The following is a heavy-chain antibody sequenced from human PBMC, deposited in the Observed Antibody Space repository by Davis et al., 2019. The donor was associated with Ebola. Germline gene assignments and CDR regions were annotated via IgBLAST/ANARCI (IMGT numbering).Heavy chain of an antibody. J-gene: IGHJ5*02. CDR3: ARDSQVVAAPTGFDP. CDR1: GGSISSSNW. V-gene: IGHV4-4*02. CDR2: IYHSGST. D-gene: IGHD2-15*01. Sequence: PSETLSLTCAVSGGSISSSNWWRWVRQPPGKGLEWIGEIYHSGSTNYNPSLKSRVTISVDKSKNQFSLKLSSVTAADTAVYYCARDSQVVAAPTGFDPWGQGTLVTVSS.